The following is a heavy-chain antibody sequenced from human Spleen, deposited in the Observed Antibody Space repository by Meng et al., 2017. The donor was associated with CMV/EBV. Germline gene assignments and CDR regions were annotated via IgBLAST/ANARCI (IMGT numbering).Heavy chain of an antibody. CDR1: GYTFTGYY. J-gene: IGHJ5*02. CDR2: INPNSGGT. Sequence: ASVKVSCKASGYTFTGYYMHWVRQAPGQGLEWMGWINPNSGGTNYAQKFQGRVTMTRDTSISTAYMELSRLRSDDTAVYYCARRANWAPWSDPWGQGTLVTVSS. CDR3: ARRANWAPWSDP. D-gene: IGHD7-27*01. V-gene: IGHV1-2*02.